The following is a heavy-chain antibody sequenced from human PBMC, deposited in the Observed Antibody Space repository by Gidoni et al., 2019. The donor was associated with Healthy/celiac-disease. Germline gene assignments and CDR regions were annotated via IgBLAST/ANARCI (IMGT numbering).Heavy chain of an antibody. D-gene: IGHD3-22*01. CDR1: GYTFTSYG. CDR2: ISAYNGNT. V-gene: IGHV1-18*01. Sequence: QVQLVQSGAEVKKPGASVKVSCKASGYTFTSYGISWVRQAPGQWLEWMGWISAYNGNTNYAQKLQGRVTMTTDTSTSTAYMELRSLRSDDTAVYYCARDLSSGYYHEPVDYWGQGTLVTVSS. J-gene: IGHJ4*02. CDR3: ARDLSSGYYHEPVDY.